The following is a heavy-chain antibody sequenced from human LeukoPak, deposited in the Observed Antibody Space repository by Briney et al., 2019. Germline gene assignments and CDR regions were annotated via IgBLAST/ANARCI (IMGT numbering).Heavy chain of an antibody. V-gene: IGHV1-2*02. CDR1: GYTFTDYY. CDR3: AGVFLSYDYVWGSYHPRAY. J-gene: IGHJ4*02. CDR2: INTNSGDT. Sequence: AASVKVSCKASGYTFTDYYMHWVRQAPGQGLEWMGWINTNSGDTNYAQKFQGRVAMTRDTSISTAYMELSRLRSDDTAVYYCAGVFLSYDYVWGSYHPRAYWGQGTLVTVSS. D-gene: IGHD3-16*02.